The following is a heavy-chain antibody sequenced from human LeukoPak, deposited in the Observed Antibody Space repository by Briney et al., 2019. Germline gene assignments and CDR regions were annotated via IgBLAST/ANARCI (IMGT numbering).Heavy chain of an antibody. CDR1: GGPISSGGYY. CDR3: ARDAVTETGRYYFDY. D-gene: IGHD7-27*01. V-gene: IGHV4-31*03. CDR2: IYYSGST. J-gene: IGHJ4*02. Sequence: SETLSLTCTVSGGPISSGGYYWSWIRQHPGKGLEWIGYIYYSGSTYYNPSLKSRVTISVDTSKNQFSLKLSSVTAADTAVYYCARDAVTETGRYYFDYWGQGTLVTVSS.